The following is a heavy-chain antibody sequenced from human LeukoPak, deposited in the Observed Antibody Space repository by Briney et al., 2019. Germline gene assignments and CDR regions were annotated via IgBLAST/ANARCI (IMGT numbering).Heavy chain of an antibody. D-gene: IGHD3-10*01. CDR2: INHSGST. V-gene: IGHV4-34*01. J-gene: IGHJ5*02. Sequence: SETLSLTCAVYGGSFSGYYWSWLRQPPGKGLEWIGEINHSGSTNYNPSLKSRVTISVDTSKNQFSLKMSSVTAADTAVYYCARNHGSGRGEWFDPWGQGTLVTVSS. CDR3: ARNHGSGRGEWFDP. CDR1: GGSFSGYY.